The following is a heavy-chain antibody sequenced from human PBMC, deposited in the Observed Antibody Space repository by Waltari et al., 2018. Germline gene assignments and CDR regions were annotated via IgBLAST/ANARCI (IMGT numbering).Heavy chain of an antibody. D-gene: IGHD2-2*01. CDR2: INTNTGNP. Sequence: QVQLVQSGSELKKPGASVKVSCKASGYTFTSYAMNWVRQAPGQGLEWMGWINTNTGNPTYAQGFTGRVVFSLDTSVSTAYLQISSLKAEDTAVYYCARESCSSTSCLNYYYYGMDVWGQGTTVTVSS. CDR1: GYTFTSYA. J-gene: IGHJ6*02. V-gene: IGHV7-4-1*02. CDR3: ARESCSSTSCLNYYYYGMDV.